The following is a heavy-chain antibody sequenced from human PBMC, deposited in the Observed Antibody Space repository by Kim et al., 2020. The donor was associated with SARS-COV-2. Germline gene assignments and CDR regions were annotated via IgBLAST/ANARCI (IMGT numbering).Heavy chain of an antibody. CDR2: IYYSGST. CDR1: GGSISSYY. Sequence: SETLSLTCTVSGGSISSYYWSWIRQPPGKGLEWIGYIYYSGSTNYNPSLKSRVTISVDTSKNQFSLKLSSVTAADTAVYYCARDYYDSSGPTGDWFDPWGQGTLVTVSS. V-gene: IGHV4-59*01. D-gene: IGHD3-22*01. CDR3: ARDYYDSSGPTGDWFDP. J-gene: IGHJ5*02.